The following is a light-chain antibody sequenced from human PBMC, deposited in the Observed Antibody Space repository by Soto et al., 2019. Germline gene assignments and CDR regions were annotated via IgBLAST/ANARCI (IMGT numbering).Light chain of an antibody. Sequence: DIVMTQSPDSLAVSLGERATINCKSSQSVLYSSNNKNYLAWYQQKPGQPPKLLIYWASTRESGVPDRLSGSGSGTXFTLTISSLQAEDVAVYYCQQYYITPQTFGQGTKVEIK. CDR3: QQYYITPQT. CDR1: QSVLYSSNNKNY. CDR2: WAS. V-gene: IGKV4-1*01. J-gene: IGKJ1*01.